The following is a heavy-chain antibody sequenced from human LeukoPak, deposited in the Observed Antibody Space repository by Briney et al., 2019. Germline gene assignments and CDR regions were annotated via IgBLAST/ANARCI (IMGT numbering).Heavy chain of an antibody. CDR1: AYSISNGYY. J-gene: IGHJ4*02. Sequence: SETLSLTCAVSAYSISNGYYWGWIRQSPGKGLEWIGSIYYTGITYYNPSLTSRVTISIDTSKNQFSLKLSSVTAADTAVYYCARGPSAVDYWGQGTLVTVSS. CDR2: IYYTGIT. V-gene: IGHV4-38-2*01. CDR3: ARGPSAVDY.